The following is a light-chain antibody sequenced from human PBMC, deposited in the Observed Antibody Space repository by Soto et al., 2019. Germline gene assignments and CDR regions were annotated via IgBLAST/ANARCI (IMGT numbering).Light chain of an antibody. CDR3: LLSSSSVLV. V-gene: IGLV7-46*01. CDR1: TGAVTSGHD. CDR2: DTS. Sequence: QAVVTQAPSLTVSPGGTVTLTCGSSTGAVTSGHDPYWFQQMPGQAPRTLIYDTSNKHSWTPARFSGSLLGGKAALTLSGAEHEDEDEYYCLLSSSSVLVFGGGTKLTVL. J-gene: IGLJ3*02.